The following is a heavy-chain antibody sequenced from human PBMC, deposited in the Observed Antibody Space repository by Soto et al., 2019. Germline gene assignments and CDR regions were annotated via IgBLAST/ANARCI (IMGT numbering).Heavy chain of an antibody. CDR3: ARDRGRWLQISRLYYYGMDV. CDR2: ISYDGSNK. J-gene: IGHJ6*02. Sequence: PGGSLRLSCAASGFTFSSYAMHWVRQAPGKGLEWVAVISYDGSNKYYADSVKGRFTISRDNSKNTLYLQMNSLRAEDTAVYYCARDRGRWLQISRLYYYGMDVWGQGTTVTVSS. V-gene: IGHV3-30-3*01. D-gene: IGHD5-12*01. CDR1: GFTFSSYA.